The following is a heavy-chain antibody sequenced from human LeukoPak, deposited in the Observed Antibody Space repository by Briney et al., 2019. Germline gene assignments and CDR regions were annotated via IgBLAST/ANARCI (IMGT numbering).Heavy chain of an antibody. J-gene: IGHJ4*02. CDR3: ARYSSGWSGGDY. Sequence: ASVKVSCKASGYTFTSYDINWVRQATGQGLEWMGWMNPNSGNTGYAQKFQGRVTMTRNTSISTAYMELRSLRSDDTAVYYCARYSSGWSGGDYWGQGTLVTVSS. D-gene: IGHD6-19*01. CDR1: GYTFTSYD. V-gene: IGHV1-8*01. CDR2: MNPNSGNT.